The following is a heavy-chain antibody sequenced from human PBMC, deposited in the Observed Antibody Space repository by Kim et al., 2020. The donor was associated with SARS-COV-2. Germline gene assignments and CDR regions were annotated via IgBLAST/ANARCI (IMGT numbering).Heavy chain of an antibody. V-gene: IGHV3-30*18. D-gene: IGHD3-10*01. CDR1: GFTFSNYG. CDR3: AKTRGKGAFDL. J-gene: IGHJ3*01. Sequence: GGSLRLSCAGSGFTFSNYGMHWVRQAPGKGPEWVAVISYDGSNKYYADSVKGRFTISRDNSRNTLYLQMNSLRAEDTAVYYCAKTRGKGAFDLWGQGTMVTVSS. CDR2: ISYDGSNK.